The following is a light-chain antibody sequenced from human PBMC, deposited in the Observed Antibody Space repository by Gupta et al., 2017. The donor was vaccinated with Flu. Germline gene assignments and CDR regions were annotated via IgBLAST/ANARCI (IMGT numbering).Light chain of an antibody. V-gene: IGKV3-20*01. CDR3: QQYGSSPPT. CDR2: GAS. J-gene: IGKJ2*01. CDR1: QSVSNSK. Sequence: LTQPPGTLSLSPGERATLSCRASQSVSNSKLAWYQQKRGQAPRLLIYGASNRATGIPDRFTGSDSGTDYTLTINSLEPEDFAVYYCQQYGSSPPTFGQGTKVEIK.